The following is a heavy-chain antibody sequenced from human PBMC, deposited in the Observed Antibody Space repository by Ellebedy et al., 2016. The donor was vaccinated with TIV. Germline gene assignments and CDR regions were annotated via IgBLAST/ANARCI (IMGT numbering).Heavy chain of an antibody. CDR2: INNGGRTT. J-gene: IGHJ6*02. D-gene: IGHD1-26*01. Sequence: PGGSLRLSCVTSGFTFSGYAMSWVRQAPGKGLEWVSGINNGGRTTSYADSVKGRFTISRDKSRSTLYLQMNSLRAEDSAVYYCAKDMVFGDGKWEIDVWGQGTTVTVSS. CDR3: AKDMVFGDGKWEIDV. V-gene: IGHV3-23*01. CDR1: GFTFSGYA.